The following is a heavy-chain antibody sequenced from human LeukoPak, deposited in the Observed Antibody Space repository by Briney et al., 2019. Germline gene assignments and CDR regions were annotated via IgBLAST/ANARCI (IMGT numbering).Heavy chain of an antibody. CDR1: GFTFSSYA. D-gene: IGHD3-10*01. CDR3: ARDDTSAHFFDY. J-gene: IGHJ4*02. V-gene: IGHV3-21*01. CDR2: ISSSSSHM. Sequence: GGSLRLSCGASGFTFSSYAMHWVRQSPGKGLEWVSSISSSSSHMYYADSVKGRFTISRDNAKNSLYLQMNTLRAEDTAVYYCARDDTSAHFFDYWGQGTLVTVSS.